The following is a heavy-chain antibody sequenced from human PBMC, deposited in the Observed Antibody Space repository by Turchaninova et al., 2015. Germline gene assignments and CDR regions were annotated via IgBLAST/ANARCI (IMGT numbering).Heavy chain of an antibody. CDR3: ARTPPDYGDYDAFDI. CDR2: TFPNDER. J-gene: IGHJ3*02. V-gene: IGHV2-26*01. CDR1: YSVNKIRTC. Sequence: YSVNKIRTCCGWVRQPPGKALEWLTHTFPNDERAYNTSLKSRLTISKDTSKSQVVLTMTNKDPVDTATYYCARTPPDYGDYDAFDIWGPGTMVTVSS. D-gene: IGHD4-17*01.